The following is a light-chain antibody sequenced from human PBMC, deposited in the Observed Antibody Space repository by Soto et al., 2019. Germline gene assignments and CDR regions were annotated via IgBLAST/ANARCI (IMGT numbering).Light chain of an antibody. Sequence: EIVLTQSPATLSLSPGERATLSCRASQSVRRYLAWYQQKPGQAPRLLIYEASNRATGIPARFSGTGSGTEFTLTISSLQSEDFALYYCQQYNDWPLTFGQGTKVDIK. J-gene: IGKJ1*01. V-gene: IGKV3D-15*01. CDR2: EAS. CDR3: QQYNDWPLT. CDR1: QSVRRY.